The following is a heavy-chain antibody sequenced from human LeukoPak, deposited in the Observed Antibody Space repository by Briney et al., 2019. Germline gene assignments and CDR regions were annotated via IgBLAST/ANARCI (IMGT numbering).Heavy chain of an antibody. J-gene: IGHJ4*02. CDR2: IKQDGSEK. CDR1: GFTFSSYW. D-gene: IGHD6-19*01. Sequence: PGGSLRLSCAASGFTFSSYWMSWVRQAPGKGLGWVANIKQDGSEKYYVDSVKGRFTISRDNAKNSLYLQMNSLRAEDTAVYYCARDRVASAVANSFDYWGQGTLVTVSS. CDR3: ARDRVASAVANSFDY. V-gene: IGHV3-7*01.